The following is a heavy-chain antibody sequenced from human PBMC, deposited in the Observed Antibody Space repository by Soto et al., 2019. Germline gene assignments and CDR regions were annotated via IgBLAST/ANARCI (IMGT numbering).Heavy chain of an antibody. V-gene: IGHV4-39*01. Sequence: SETLSLTCTVSGGSITSSNYYWGWIRQPPGKGLEWIGSIYYSGSSYSNPSLKSRVTISVDTSKNQFSLKLSSVTAADTAVYYCVRLAVVGGGSFPDYWGQGTLVTVSS. CDR2: IYYSGSS. CDR3: VRLAVVGGGSFPDY. J-gene: IGHJ4*02. D-gene: IGHD2-15*01. CDR1: GGSITSSNYY.